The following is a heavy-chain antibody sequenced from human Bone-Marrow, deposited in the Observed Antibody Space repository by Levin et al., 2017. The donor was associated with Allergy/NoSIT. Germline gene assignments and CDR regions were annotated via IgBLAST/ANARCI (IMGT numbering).Heavy chain of an antibody. CDR2: IKEDGSEK. J-gene: IGHJ4*02. Sequence: QRGESLKISCAASEFTFSYYWMSWVRQAPGKGLEWVASIKEDGSEKRYMDSVRGRFTISRDNAKNSLYLQMSGLRAEDTAVYYCGRGAGWWDYWGQGTLVTVSS. D-gene: IGHD2-15*01. V-gene: IGHV3-7*04. CDR1: EFTFSYYW. CDR3: GRGAGWWDY.